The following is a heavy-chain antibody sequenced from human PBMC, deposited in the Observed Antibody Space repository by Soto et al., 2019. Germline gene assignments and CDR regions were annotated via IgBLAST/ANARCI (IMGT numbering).Heavy chain of an antibody. D-gene: IGHD6-13*01. CDR2: ISYTGST. CDR1: GGSFSGYY. CDR3: ARVNSYSNSWSHDY. J-gene: IGHJ4*02. V-gene: IGHV4-59*01. Sequence: SETLSLTCAVYGGSFSGYYWSWIRQPPGKGLEWIGYISYTGSTTYNSSLESRVTISVDTSKNQFSVKLSSVNAADTALYYCARVNSYSNSWSHDYWGQGALVTVSS.